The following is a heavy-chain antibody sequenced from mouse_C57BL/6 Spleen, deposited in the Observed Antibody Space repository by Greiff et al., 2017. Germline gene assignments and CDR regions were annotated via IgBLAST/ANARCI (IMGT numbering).Heavy chain of an antibody. Sequence: EVHLVESGGDLVKPGGSLKLSCAASGFTFSSYGMSWVRQTPDKRLEWVATISSGGSYTYYPDSVKGRFTISRDNAKNTLYLPMSSLKSEDTAMYYCARHLLPAYAMDYWGQGTSVTVSS. CDR2: ISSGGSYT. V-gene: IGHV5-6*01. CDR3: ARHLLPAYAMDY. J-gene: IGHJ4*01. CDR1: GFTFSSYG. D-gene: IGHD2-10*01.